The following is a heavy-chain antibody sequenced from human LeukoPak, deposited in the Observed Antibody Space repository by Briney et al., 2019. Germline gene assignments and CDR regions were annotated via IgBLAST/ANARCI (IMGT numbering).Heavy chain of an antibody. J-gene: IGHJ4*02. CDR2: INHSGST. Sequence: XRXPPGXXLXGXGEINHSGSTNYNPSLKSRVTISVDTSKNQFYLKLSSVTAADTAVYYCARDGGGDDYYDSSGTDYWGQGTLVTVSS. D-gene: IGHD3-22*01. V-gene: IGHV4-34*01. CDR3: ARDGGGDDYYDSSGTDY.